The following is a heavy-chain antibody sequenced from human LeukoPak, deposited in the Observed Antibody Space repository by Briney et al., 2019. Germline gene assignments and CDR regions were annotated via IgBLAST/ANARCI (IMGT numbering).Heavy chain of an antibody. V-gene: IGHV3-74*01. D-gene: IGHD6-19*01. CDR1: GFTFSSYW. J-gene: IGHJ4*02. CDR3: AGGDRNGWYFYY. Sequence: GGSLRLSCAASGFTFSSYWMHWVRQAPGKGLVWVSRINSDGSSTSYADSVKGRFTISRDNAKNSLYLQMSSLKAEDTALYLCAGGDRNGWYFYYWGQGTLVTVSS. CDR2: INSDGSST.